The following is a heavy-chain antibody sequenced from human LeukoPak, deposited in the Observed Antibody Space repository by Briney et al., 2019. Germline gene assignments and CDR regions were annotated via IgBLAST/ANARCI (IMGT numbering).Heavy chain of an antibody. V-gene: IGHV3-23*01. CDR2: ISGSADNT. CDR1: GFSFSSYA. D-gene: IGHD6-19*01. J-gene: IGHJ4*02. CDR3: AKRSGYTTGWFFDF. Sequence: GGSLILSCAASGFSFSSYAMSWVRQAPGKGLEWVSSISGSADNTYYAESVKGRFTISRDNSKNTLFLQMNSLRAEDTAVFYCAKRSGYTTGWFFDFWGQGTLVTVSS.